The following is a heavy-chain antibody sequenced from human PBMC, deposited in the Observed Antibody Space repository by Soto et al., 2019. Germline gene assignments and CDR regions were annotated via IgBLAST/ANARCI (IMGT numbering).Heavy chain of an antibody. CDR3: ARLGGGYNTLPGYYTDYYMAV. V-gene: IGHV4-59*08. J-gene: IGHJ6*03. D-gene: IGHD3-9*01. Sequence: QVQLQESGPGLVKPSETLSLTCSVSGDSISNDHWCWVRQPPGRGLEWVGYLYYNGSTSSNPSLKSRVTISLETTKNQCSLNLSSVPAADTAVYYCARLGGGYNTLPGYYTDYYMAVWGKGTTVTVSS. CDR2: LYYNGST. CDR1: GDSISNDH.